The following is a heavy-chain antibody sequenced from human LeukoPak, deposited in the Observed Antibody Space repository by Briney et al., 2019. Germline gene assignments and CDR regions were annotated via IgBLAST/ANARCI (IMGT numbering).Heavy chain of an antibody. D-gene: IGHD3-22*01. CDR2: INPNTGDT. V-gene: IGHV1-2*02. J-gene: IGHJ4*02. CDR3: ARGRYYDSSGYQSRYYFDY. Sequence: GASVKVSCKASGYTFTGYYLHWVRQAPGQGLEWIGWINPNTGDTGYAQKFQGRVTMTRDTSISTASMELSRLRSDDTAIYYCARGRYYDSSGYQSRYYFDYWGQGTLVTVSS. CDR1: GYTFTGYY.